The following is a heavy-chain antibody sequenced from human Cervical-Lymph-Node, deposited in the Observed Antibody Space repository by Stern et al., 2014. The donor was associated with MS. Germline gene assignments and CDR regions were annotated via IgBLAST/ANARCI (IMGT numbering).Heavy chain of an antibody. CDR3: ARFERGGKDSSGWRRDYYYYGMDV. CDR1: GFTFSSYS. V-gene: IGHV3-21*01. D-gene: IGHD6-19*01. CDR2: ISSSSSYI. Sequence: EVQLVESGGGLVKPGGSLRLSCAASGFTFSSYSMNWVRQAPGKGLEWVSSISSSSSYIYYADSVKGRFTISRDNAKNSLYLQMNSLRAEDTAVYYCARFERGGKDSSGWRRDYYYYGMDVWGQGTTVTVSS. J-gene: IGHJ6*02.